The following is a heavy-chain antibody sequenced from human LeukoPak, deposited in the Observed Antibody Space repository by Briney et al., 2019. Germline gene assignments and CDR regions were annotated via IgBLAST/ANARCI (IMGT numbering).Heavy chain of an antibody. D-gene: IGHD1-26*01. V-gene: IGHV3-72*01. Sequence: GGSLRLSCAASGFAFSDHYMDWVRQAPGKGLEWVGRIRNKANSYTTEYAASVKGRFTISRDDSMYLQMNSLKIEDTAVYYCARESLPGNDCWGQGTPVTVSS. CDR2: IRNKANSYTT. J-gene: IGHJ4*02. CDR3: ARESLPGNDC. CDR1: GFAFSDHY.